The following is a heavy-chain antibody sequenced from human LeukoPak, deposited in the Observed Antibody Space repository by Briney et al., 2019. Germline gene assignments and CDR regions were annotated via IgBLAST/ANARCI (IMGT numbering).Heavy chain of an antibody. Sequence: RASVKVSCKASGYTFTGYYMHWVRQAPEQGLEWMGWINPNSGGTNYAQKFQGRVTMTRDTSISTAYMELSRLRSGDTAVYYCARPYSGSSGDYWGQGTLVTVSS. D-gene: IGHD1-26*01. V-gene: IGHV1-2*02. CDR3: ARPYSGSSGDY. J-gene: IGHJ4*02. CDR1: GYTFTGYY. CDR2: INPNSGGT.